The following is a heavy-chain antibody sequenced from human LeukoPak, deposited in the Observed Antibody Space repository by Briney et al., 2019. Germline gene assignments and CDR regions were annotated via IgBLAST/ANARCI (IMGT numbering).Heavy chain of an antibody. J-gene: IGHJ5*02. CDR3: ARFASDYDYTWGIYRRRWFDP. CDR2: IIPIFGTA. V-gene: IGHV1-69*13. D-gene: IGHD3-16*02. Sequence: SVKVSCKASGGTLSSYAISWVRQAPGQGLEWMGGIIPIFGTANYAQKFQGRVTITADESTSTAYMELSSLRSEDTAVYYCARFASDYDYTWGIYRRRWFDPWGQGTLVTVSS. CDR1: GGTLSSYA.